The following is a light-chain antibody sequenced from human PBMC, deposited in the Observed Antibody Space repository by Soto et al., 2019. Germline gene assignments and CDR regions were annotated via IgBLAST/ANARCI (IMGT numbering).Light chain of an antibody. J-gene: IGLJ1*01. CDR1: SSNIGNNY. Sequence: QSVLTQPPSVSAAPGQKVTISCSGSSSNIGNNYVSWYQQLPGTAPKLLIYDNNKRPSGIPDRFSGSKSGTSATLGITGLQTGDEADYYCGTWDSSLSALYVFGTGTKVTVX. V-gene: IGLV1-51*01. CDR2: DNN. CDR3: GTWDSSLSALYV.